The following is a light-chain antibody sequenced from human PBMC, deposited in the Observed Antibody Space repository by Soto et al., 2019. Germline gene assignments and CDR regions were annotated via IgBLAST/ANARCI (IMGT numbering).Light chain of an antibody. CDR2: GDN. Sequence: QSALTQPPSVSGAPGQRVTISCSGTSSNIGSGYDVHWYQQIPGTAPRLLIYGDNNRPSGVPDRFSGSKSGTSASLAITGLQPEDEADYYCQSYDNSLSGSEVVFGGGTKLTVL. V-gene: IGLV1-40*01. CDR3: QSYDNSLSGSEVV. CDR1: SSNIGSGYD. J-gene: IGLJ2*01.